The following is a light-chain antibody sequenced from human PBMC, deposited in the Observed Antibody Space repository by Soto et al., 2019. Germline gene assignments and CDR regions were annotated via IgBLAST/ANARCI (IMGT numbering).Light chain of an antibody. CDR2: AAS. Sequence: DIQMTQSPSSLSASVGDRVTITCRAGQSISNYLNWYQQKPGKAPKFLIYAASSLQSGVPSRFSGSGSGTDFTLTISSLQREDFATYFCQQSYSSSWTFGQGTKVDI. V-gene: IGKV1-39*01. J-gene: IGKJ1*01. CDR3: QQSYSSSWT. CDR1: QSISNY.